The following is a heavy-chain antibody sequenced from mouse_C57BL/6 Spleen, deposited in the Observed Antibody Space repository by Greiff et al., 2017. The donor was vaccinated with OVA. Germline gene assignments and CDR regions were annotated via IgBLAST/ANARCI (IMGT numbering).Heavy chain of an antibody. V-gene: IGHV5-17*01. Sequence: EVKVEESGGGLVKPGGSLKLSCAASGFTFSDYGMHWVRQAPEKGLEWVAYISSGSSTIYYADTVKGRFTISRDNAKNTLFLQMTSLRSEDTAMYYCAYRGYAMDYWGQGTSVTVSS. D-gene: IGHD2-14*01. J-gene: IGHJ4*01. CDR3: AYRGYAMDY. CDR2: ISSGSSTI. CDR1: GFTFSDYG.